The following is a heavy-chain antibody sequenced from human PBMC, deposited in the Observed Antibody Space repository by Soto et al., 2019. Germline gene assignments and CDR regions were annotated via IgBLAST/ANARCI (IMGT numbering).Heavy chain of an antibody. Sequence: PGGSLRLSCAASGFTFSSYAMRWVRQAPGKGLEWVSAISGSGGSTYYADSVKGRFTISRDISKNTLYLQMNSLRDEDTAVYYCASDMAAVVGPIDYWGQGTLVTVSS. CDR3: ASDMAAVVGPIDY. J-gene: IGHJ4*02. V-gene: IGHV3-23*01. D-gene: IGHD6-19*01. CDR1: GFTFSSYA. CDR2: ISGSGGST.